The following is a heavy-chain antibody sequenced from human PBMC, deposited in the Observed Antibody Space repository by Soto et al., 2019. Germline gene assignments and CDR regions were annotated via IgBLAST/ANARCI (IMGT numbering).Heavy chain of an antibody. CDR2: ISSGTTYV. J-gene: IGHJ4*02. Sequence: EVQLVESGGGLVKPGGSLTLSCAASGFTFSISTMNWVRQAPEKRLEWVSSISSGTTYVYYADSVRGRFSISRDNAKHSLYLQMNSLRVEDTAVYYCARGDGTGLHSSGWSPRFWGQGTLVTVSS. CDR3: ARGDGTGLHSSGWSPRF. CDR1: GFTFSIST. V-gene: IGHV3-21*02. D-gene: IGHD6-13*01.